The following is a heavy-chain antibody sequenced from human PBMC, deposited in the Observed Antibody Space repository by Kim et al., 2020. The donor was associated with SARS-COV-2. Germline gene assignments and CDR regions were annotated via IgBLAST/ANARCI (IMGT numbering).Heavy chain of an antibody. CDR1: GGSFSGYY. CDR2: INHSGST. CDR3: ARGRYSSSWYFYYFDY. V-gene: IGHV4-34*01. J-gene: IGHJ4*02. Sequence: SETLSLTCAVYGGSFSGYYWSWIRQPPGKGLEWIGEINHSGSTNYNPSLKSRVTISVDTSKSQFSLKLSSVTAADTAVYYCARGRYSSSWYFYYFDYWGQGTLVTVSS. D-gene: IGHD6-13*01.